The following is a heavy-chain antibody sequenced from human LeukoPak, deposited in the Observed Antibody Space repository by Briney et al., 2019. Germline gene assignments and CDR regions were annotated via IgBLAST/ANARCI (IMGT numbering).Heavy chain of an antibody. D-gene: IGHD3-16*01. CDR1: GFTFSSYA. V-gene: IGHV3-30*02. CDR3: AKDLSSGGGYD. CDR2: IRYDGSNK. Sequence: GGSLRLSCAASGFTFSSYAMHWVRQAPGRGLEWVAFIRYDGSNKYYADSVKGRFTISRDNSKNTLYLQMNSLRPEDTAVYYCAKDLSSGGGYDWGQGTLVTVSS. J-gene: IGHJ4*02.